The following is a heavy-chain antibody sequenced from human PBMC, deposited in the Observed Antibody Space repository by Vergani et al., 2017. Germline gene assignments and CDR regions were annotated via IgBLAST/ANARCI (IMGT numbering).Heavy chain of an antibody. Sequence: EVQLVESGGGLVQPGGSLRLSCAASGFTFSSYDMHWVRQATGKGLEWVSAIGTAGDTYYPGSVKGRFTISRENAKNSLYLQMNSLRAGDTAVYYCARVDKGGSYPDYRGQGTLVTVSS. V-gene: IGHV3-13*04. D-gene: IGHD1-26*01. CDR2: IGTAGDT. CDR1: GFTFSSYD. J-gene: IGHJ4*02. CDR3: ARVDKGGSYPDY.